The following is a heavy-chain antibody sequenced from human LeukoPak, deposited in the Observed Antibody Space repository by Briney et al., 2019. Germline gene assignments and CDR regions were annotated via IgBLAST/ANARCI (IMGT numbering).Heavy chain of an antibody. J-gene: IGHJ3*02. CDR3: AKDPRDISTGNYDEFDI. Sequence: ASVKVSCKASGYTLSNYCMHWVRQAPGQGLEWLGIINPSLHIPIYAQTFQGRVTMTTDMSTSTFYMELSNLVSEDTAVYYCAKDPRDISTGNYDEFDIWGQGTMVTVSS. V-gene: IGHV1-46*01. D-gene: IGHD3-9*01. CDR2: INPSLHIP. CDR1: GYTLSNYC.